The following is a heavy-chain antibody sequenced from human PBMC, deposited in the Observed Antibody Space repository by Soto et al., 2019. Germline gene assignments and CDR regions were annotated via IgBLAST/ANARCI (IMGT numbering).Heavy chain of an antibody. Sequence: GGSLRLSCAASGLTFSSYGMHWVRQAPGKGLEWVAVISYDGSNKYYADSVKGRFTISRDNSKNTLYLQMNSLRAEDTAVYYCAKKLREGYCSGGSCNDAFDIWGQGTMVTVSS. D-gene: IGHD2-15*01. CDR3: AKKLREGYCSGGSCNDAFDI. V-gene: IGHV3-30*18. CDR2: ISYDGSNK. J-gene: IGHJ3*02. CDR1: GLTFSSYG.